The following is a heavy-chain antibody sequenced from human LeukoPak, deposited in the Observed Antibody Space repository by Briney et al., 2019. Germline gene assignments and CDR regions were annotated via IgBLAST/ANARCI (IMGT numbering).Heavy chain of an antibody. CDR1: GGSISNYY. D-gene: IGHD6-13*01. Sequence: SETLSLTCTVSGGSISNYYWSWIRQPPGKGLEWIGCIYYSGSTNYNPSLKSRVTISVDTSKNQFSLRLSSVTAADTAVYYCANAYSNSWAYWYFNLWGRGTLVTVSS. V-gene: IGHV4-59*08. CDR2: IYYSGST. J-gene: IGHJ2*01. CDR3: ANAYSNSWAYWYFNL.